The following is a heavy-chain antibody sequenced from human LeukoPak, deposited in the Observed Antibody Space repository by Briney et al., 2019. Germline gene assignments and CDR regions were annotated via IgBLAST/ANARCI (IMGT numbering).Heavy chain of an antibody. V-gene: IGHV1-69*13. J-gene: IGHJ6*03. D-gene: IGHD2-15*01. CDR2: IIPIFGTA. CDR1: GGTFSSYA. Sequence: GASVKVSCKASGGTFSSYAISWVRQAPGQGLEWMGGIIPIFGTANYAQKFQGRVTITADESTSTAYMELSSLRSEDTAVYYCARGYCSGGSCYRDYYYYMDVWGKGTTVTISS. CDR3: ARGYCSGGSCYRDYYYYMDV.